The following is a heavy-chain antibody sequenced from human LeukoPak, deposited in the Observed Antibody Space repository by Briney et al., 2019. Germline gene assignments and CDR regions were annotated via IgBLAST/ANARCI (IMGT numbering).Heavy chain of an antibody. J-gene: IGHJ6*03. Sequence: PSETLSLTCTVSGDSLSSGSYYWTWIRQTAGKGLEWIGRIYYSGNTNYNPSLRSRVTISVDTSKNQFSLNIYSLTAADTAVYFCARGVVTQRYYKDVWGKGTTVTVSS. D-gene: IGHD3-22*01. V-gene: IGHV4-61*02. CDR1: GDSLSSGSYY. CDR2: IYYSGNT. CDR3: ARGVVTQRYYKDV.